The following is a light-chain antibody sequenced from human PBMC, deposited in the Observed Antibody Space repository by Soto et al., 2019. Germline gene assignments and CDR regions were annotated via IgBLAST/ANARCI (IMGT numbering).Light chain of an antibody. CDR3: LQDYGYSCT. Sequence: QMTQSPSSLSASVGEKIIITCRASRDVGSDVSSYQQKPGQAPKLLIYAASNLYTGVPSRFSGSRSGTEFTLTISSLQPADFASYYCLQDYGYSCTFGQANKV. V-gene: IGKV1-6*01. CDR1: RDVGSD. J-gene: IGKJ1*01. CDR2: AAS.